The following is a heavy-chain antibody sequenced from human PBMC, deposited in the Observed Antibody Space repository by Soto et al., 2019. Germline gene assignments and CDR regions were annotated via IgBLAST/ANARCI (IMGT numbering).Heavy chain of an antibody. CDR3: VRVDVAYSYYPFES. Sequence: WTWIRQAPGKGLEWIGHINYSGKTNYSPSLKSRVTISLDTSKNQFSLKLTSVTAADTAMFYCVRVDVAYSYYPFESWGHGTLVTVSS. J-gene: IGHJ4*01. V-gene: IGHV4-59*01. CDR2: INYSGKT. D-gene: IGHD3-22*01.